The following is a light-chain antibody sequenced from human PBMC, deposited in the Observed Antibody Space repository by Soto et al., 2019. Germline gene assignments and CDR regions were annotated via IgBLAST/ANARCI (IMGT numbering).Light chain of an antibody. CDR3: HQYDDWPET. CDR1: QSVRSN. Sequence: EIVMTQSPATLSLSPGERATLSCMASQSVRSNLAWYQQKPGQAPRLLIYGASTRATGIPARFSGRGSGTEFLLTIISLQSEDFAVYYCHQYDDWPETFGQGTKVDIK. V-gene: IGKV3-15*01. CDR2: GAS. J-gene: IGKJ1*01.